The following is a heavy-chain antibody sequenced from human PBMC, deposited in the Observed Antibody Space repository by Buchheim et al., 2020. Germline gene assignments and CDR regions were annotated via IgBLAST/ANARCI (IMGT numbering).Heavy chain of an antibody. CDR1: GFTFSSYG. D-gene: IGHD4-17*01. CDR3: ARESGYGDYLFDY. CDR2: ISSSGSTI. V-gene: IGHV3-48*04. J-gene: IGHJ4*02. Sequence: VQLVESGGGVVQPGRSLRLSCAASGFTFSSYGMHWVRQAPGKGLEWVSYISSSGSTIYYADSVKGRFTISRDNAKNSLYLQMNSLRAEDTAVYYCARESGYGDYLFDYWGQGTL.